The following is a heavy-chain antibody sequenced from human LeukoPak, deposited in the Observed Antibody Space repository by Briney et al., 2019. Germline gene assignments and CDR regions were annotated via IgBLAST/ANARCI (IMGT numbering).Heavy chain of an antibody. CDR2: INLGDSET. J-gene: IGHJ5*02. CDR3: ARRPYSGSPNWFDP. CDR1: GHSFTNHW. D-gene: IGHD1-26*01. Sequence: GESLKISCEAPGHSFTNHWIGWVRQMPGKGLEWMGIINLGDSETQYSPSFQGQVTISLDKSISTAYLQWRSLKVSDTAMYYCARRPYSGSPNWFDPWGQGTLVTVSS. V-gene: IGHV5-51*01.